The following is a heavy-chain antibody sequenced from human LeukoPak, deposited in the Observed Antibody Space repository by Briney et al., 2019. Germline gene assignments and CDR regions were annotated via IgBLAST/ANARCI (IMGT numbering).Heavy chain of an antibody. J-gene: IGHJ6*02. CDR1: GFTFSNYA. CDR2: IYSGGST. Sequence: GGSLRLSCAASGFTFSNYAMSWLRQAPGKGLEWVSVIYSGGSTYYADSVEGRFTISRDNSKNTLYLQMNSLRAEDTAVYYCARVPLPYYYGMDVWGQGTTVTVSS. V-gene: IGHV3-53*01. CDR3: ARVPLPYYYGMDV.